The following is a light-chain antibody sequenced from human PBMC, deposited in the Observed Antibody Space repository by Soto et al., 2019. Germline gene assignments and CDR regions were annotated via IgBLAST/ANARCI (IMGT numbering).Light chain of an antibody. Sequence: VLTQSPDILSLSPGQTATLSCRASVSVDRYVAWYQQKVGQAPRLLIYDAFTRATGVAARFSGSGSATDFTLTISSLEPDDFAVYYCQQRARWPSTFGPGTKVDIK. CDR3: QQRARWPST. V-gene: IGKV3-11*01. J-gene: IGKJ2*02. CDR1: VSVDRY. CDR2: DAF.